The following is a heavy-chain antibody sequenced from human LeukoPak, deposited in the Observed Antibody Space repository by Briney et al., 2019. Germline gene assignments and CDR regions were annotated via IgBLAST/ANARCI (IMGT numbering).Heavy chain of an antibody. CDR2: ISGSGGST. CDR1: GFTFSSYA. D-gene: IGHD3-22*01. J-gene: IGHJ4*02. Sequence: GGSLRLSCAASGFTFSSYAMSWVRQAPGKGLEWVSAISGSGGSTYYADSVKGRFTISRDNSKNTLYLQMNSPRAEDTAVYYGAKEKWLGEGYNDYWGQGTLVTVSS. V-gene: IGHV3-23*01. CDR3: AKEKWLGEGYNDY.